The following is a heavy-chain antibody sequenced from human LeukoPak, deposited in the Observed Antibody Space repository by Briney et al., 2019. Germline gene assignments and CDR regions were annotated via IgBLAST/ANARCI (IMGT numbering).Heavy chain of an antibody. J-gene: IGHJ4*02. CDR3: TRYNNDHFDY. CDR1: GFTFGGYG. CDR2: IAYDGSRA. Sequence: GRSLRLSCAGSGFTFGGYGMHWFRQSPGKGLEWVAVIAYDGSRAFYADSVKGRFTISRDNSKNTMSVQMDDLRAEDTAVYYCTRYNNDHFDYWGQGTLVTVSS. D-gene: IGHD1-14*01. V-gene: IGHV3-33*01.